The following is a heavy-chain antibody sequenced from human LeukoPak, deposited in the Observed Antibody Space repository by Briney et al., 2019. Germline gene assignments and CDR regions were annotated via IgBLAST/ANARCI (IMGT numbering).Heavy chain of an antibody. Sequence: PGGSLRLSCAASGFTFSSYAMSWVRQAPGKGLGWVSAISGSGGSTYYADSVKGRFTISRDNSKNTLYLQMNSLRAEDTAVYYCAKGYGSSSGSGSGSFDYWGQGTLVTVSS. CDR1: GFTFSSYA. CDR3: AKGYGSSSGSGSGSFDY. CDR2: ISGSGGST. D-gene: IGHD6-6*01. J-gene: IGHJ4*02. V-gene: IGHV3-23*01.